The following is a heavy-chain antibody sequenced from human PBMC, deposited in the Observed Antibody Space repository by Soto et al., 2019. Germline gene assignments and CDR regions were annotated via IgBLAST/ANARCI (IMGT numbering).Heavy chain of an antibody. D-gene: IGHD5-18*01. Sequence: GGSLRLSCAASGFTFSSYAMSWVRQAPGKGLEWVSAISGSGGSTYYADSVKGRFTISRDNSKNTLYLQMNSLRAEDTAVYYCAKIPRYSYDWTTGYYMDVWGKGTTVTVSS. CDR3: AKIPRYSYDWTTGYYMDV. CDR1: GFTFSSYA. J-gene: IGHJ6*03. V-gene: IGHV3-23*01. CDR2: ISGSGGST.